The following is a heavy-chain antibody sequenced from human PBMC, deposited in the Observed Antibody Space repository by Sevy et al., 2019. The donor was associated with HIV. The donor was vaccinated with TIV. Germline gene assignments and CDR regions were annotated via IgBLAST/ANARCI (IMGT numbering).Heavy chain of an antibody. V-gene: IGHV1-18*01. D-gene: IGHD2-15*01. CDR2: ISPLNGDT. CDR3: ARAFCSGGSCYSLAF. Sequence: ASVKVSCKASGYTSTSYRIYWVRQAPRQGLEWMGWISPLNGDTNYAQKFQGRVTMITDTSTSTAYMELRSLRSDDTAVYFCARAFCSGGSCYSLAFWGQGALVTVSS. J-gene: IGHJ4*02. CDR1: GYTSTSYR.